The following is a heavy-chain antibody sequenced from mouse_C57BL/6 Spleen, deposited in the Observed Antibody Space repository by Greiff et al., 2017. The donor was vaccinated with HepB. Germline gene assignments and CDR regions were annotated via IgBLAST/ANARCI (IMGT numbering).Heavy chain of an antibody. D-gene: IGHD3-2*02. J-gene: IGHJ3*01. CDR1: GYTFTSYW. CDR2: INPSSGYT. CDR3: ARENWNSSGYGWFAY. Sequence: VKLQESGAELAKPGASVKLSCKASGYTFTSYWMHWVKQRPGQGLEWIGYINPSSGYTKYNQKFKDKATLTADKSSSTAYRQLSSLTYEDSAVYYCARENWNSSGYGWFAYWGQGTLVTVAA. V-gene: IGHV1-7*01.